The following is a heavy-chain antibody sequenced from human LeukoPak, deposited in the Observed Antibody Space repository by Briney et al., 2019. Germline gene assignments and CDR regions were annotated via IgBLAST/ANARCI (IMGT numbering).Heavy chain of an antibody. D-gene: IGHD3-22*01. CDR3: ARGGGYYGFDY. CDR2: IYSSGST. J-gene: IGHJ4*02. CDR1: GVSINNYY. Sequence: SEPLSLTCTVSGVSINNYYWSWIPQPAGKGLEWIGRIYSSGSTNYNPSLKNRVTMSVDTSKNQFSLKLSSVTAADTAVYYCARGGGYYGFDYWGQGTLVTVSS. V-gene: IGHV4-4*07.